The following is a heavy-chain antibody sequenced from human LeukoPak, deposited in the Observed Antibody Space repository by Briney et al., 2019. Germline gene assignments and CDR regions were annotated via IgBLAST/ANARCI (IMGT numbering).Heavy chain of an antibody. V-gene: IGHV4-39*01. D-gene: IGHD6-13*01. CDR2: IYYTGST. J-gene: IGHJ5*02. Sequence: SETLSLTCTVSGVSISTRTYYWAWIRQPPGKGLEWIGSIYYTGSTNYNPSLKSRVTRSVETSKNQFSLKVTSVTAADTAVYYCARQGDTSSWYNWFDPWGQGTLVTVST. CDR1: GVSISTRTYY. CDR3: ARQGDTSSWYNWFDP.